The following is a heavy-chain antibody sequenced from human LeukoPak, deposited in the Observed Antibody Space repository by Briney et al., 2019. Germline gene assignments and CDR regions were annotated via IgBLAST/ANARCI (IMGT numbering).Heavy chain of an antibody. D-gene: IGHD5-12*01. V-gene: IGHV3-48*01. CDR3: ARETGYDSYFDS. CDR2: ISSSSSSI. CDR1: EFSFSIYS. J-gene: IGHJ4*02. Sequence: GGSLRLSCAASEFSFSIYSMNWVRRAPGKGLEWVSYISSSSSSIYYADSVKGRFAISRDNAKNSLYLQMNSLRAEDTAIYYCARETGYDSYFDSWGQGTLASVSS.